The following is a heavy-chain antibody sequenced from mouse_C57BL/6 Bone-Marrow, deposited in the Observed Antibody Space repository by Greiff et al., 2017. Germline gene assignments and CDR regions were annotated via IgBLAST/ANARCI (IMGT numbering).Heavy chain of an antibody. CDR3: ARHGYGYYAMDY. CDR1: EYEFPSHD. J-gene: IGHJ4*01. Sequence: DVKLVESGGGLVQPGESLKLSCESNEYEFPSHDMSWVRTTPEKRLELVAAINSDGGSTYYPDTMERRFIISRDNTKKTLYLQMSSLRSEDTALYYCARHGYGYYAMDYWGQGTSVTVSS. V-gene: IGHV5-2*01. D-gene: IGHD2-2*01. CDR2: INSDGGST.